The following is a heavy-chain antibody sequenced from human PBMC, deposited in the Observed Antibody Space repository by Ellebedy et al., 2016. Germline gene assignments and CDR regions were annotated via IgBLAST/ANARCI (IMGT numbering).Heavy chain of an antibody. J-gene: IGHJ4*02. CDR1: GYTFTGYY. CDR3: ARDLSAADTGRLDY. Sequence: ASVKVSCXASGYTFTGYYMHWVRQAPGQGLEWMGWINPNSGGTNYAQKFQGRVTMTRDTSISTAYMELSRLRSDDTAVYYCARDLSAADTGRLDYWGQGTLVTVSS. D-gene: IGHD6-13*01. CDR2: INPNSGGT. V-gene: IGHV1-2*02.